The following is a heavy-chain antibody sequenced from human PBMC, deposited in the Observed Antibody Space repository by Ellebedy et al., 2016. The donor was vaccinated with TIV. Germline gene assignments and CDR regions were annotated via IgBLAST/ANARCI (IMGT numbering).Heavy chain of an antibody. V-gene: IGHV1-69*13. Sequence: AASVKVSCKASGGTFSSYAISWVRQAPGQGLEWMGGIIPIFGTANYAQKFQGRVTITADESTSTAYMELSSLRSEDTAVYYCVTQIVGATYYYYGMDVWGQGTTVTVSS. CDR3: VTQIVGATYYYYGMDV. CDR1: GGTFSSYA. D-gene: IGHD1-26*01. CDR2: IIPIFGTA. J-gene: IGHJ6*02.